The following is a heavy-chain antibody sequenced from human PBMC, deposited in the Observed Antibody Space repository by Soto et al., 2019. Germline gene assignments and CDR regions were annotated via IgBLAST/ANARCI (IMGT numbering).Heavy chain of an antibody. V-gene: IGHV3-23*01. Sequence: GGSLRLSCAASGFTFSSYAMSWVRQAPGKGLEWVSAISGSGGSTYYADSVKGRFTISRDNSKNTLYLQMNSLRAEDTAVYYCANPIAVAGTSADYWGQGTLVTFSS. CDR1: GFTFSSYA. D-gene: IGHD6-19*01. J-gene: IGHJ4*02. CDR2: ISGSGGST. CDR3: ANPIAVAGTSADY.